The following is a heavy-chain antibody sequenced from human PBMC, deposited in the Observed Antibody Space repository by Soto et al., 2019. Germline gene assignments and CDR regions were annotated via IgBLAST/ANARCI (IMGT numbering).Heavy chain of an antibody. CDR1: GYTFTSYG. D-gene: IGHD3-10*01. J-gene: IGHJ5*02. CDR2: INTNNGNT. Sequence: ASVKVSCKASGYTFTSYGISWVRQAPGQGLEWLGWINTNNGNTNYAQKLQGRVTMTTDTSTSTAYMELRSLRSDDTAVYFCARDMVRGVIINYFDPWGQGTLVTVSS. V-gene: IGHV1-18*04. CDR3: ARDMVRGVIINYFDP.